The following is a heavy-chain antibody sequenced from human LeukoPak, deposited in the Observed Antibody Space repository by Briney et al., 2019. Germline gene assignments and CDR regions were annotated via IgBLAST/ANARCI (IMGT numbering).Heavy chain of an antibody. CDR3: AKPLYFGESLNWFDP. CDR2: ISYDGSNK. V-gene: IGHV3-30*18. J-gene: IGHJ5*02. D-gene: IGHD3-10*01. CDR1: GFTFSNYG. Sequence: GGSLRLSFAASGFTFSNYGMHWVRQGPGKGLEWVAVISYDGSNKHYADSVNGRFTISRDNSKNTLYLQMNSLRVEDSAVYYCAKPLYFGESLNWFDPWGQGTLVTVSS.